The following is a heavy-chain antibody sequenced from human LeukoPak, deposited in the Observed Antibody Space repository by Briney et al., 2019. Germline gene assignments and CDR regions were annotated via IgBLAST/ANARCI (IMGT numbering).Heavy chain of an antibody. CDR2: INSDGSST. D-gene: IGHD3-10*01. CDR1: GLSLSSYW. Sequence: GRSLRLSCAPSGLSLSSYWMHWVRQTPGRGLMWVSRINSDGSSTTYGDSVKGRFTISRDNSKNTLYLQMNSLRAEDTAVYYCAKDRGAVEAFFDYWGQGTLVTVSS. V-gene: IGHV3-74*01. J-gene: IGHJ4*02. CDR3: AKDRGAVEAFFDY.